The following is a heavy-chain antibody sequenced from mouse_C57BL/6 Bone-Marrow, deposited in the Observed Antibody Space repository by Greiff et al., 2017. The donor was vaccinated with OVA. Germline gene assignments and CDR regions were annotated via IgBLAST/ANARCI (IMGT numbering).Heavy chain of an antibody. J-gene: IGHJ2*01. V-gene: IGHV1-69*01. CDR1: GYTFTSYW. CDR3: ARGAYYYDD. CDR2: IDPSDSYT. D-gene: IGHD1-1*01. Sequence: QVQLKQPGAELVMPGASVKLSCKASGYTFTSYWMHWVKQRPGQGLEWIGEIDPSDSYTNYNQKFKGKSTLTVDKSTSTAYMQLSSLTSEDSAVYYCARGAYYYDDWGQGTTLTVSS.